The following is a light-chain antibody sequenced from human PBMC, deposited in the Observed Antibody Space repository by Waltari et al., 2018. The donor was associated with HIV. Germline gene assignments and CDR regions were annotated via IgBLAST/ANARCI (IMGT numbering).Light chain of an antibody. Sequence: QSVLTQPPSVSAAPGQKVTISCSGSSLNTGDNYVSWYQHLPGTAPELLIYENNKRSSGIPDRFSGSKSGTSATLGITGLQTGDEADYYCGTWDSSLNAVIFGGGTKLTVL. CDR1: SLNTGDNY. V-gene: IGLV1-51*02. J-gene: IGLJ2*01. CDR3: GTWDSSLNAVI. CDR2: ENN.